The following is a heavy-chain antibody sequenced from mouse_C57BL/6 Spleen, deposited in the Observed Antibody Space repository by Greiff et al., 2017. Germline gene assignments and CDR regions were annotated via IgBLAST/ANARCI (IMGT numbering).Heavy chain of an antibody. V-gene: IGHV1-82*01. J-gene: IGHJ1*03. D-gene: IGHD2-4*01. CDR1: GYAFSSSW. Sequence: QVQLQQSGPELVKPGASVKISCKASGYAFSSSWMNWVKQRPGKGLEWIGRIYPGDGDTNYNGKFKGKATLTADKSSSTAYMQLSSLTSEDSAVYFSARIIDYGGYFDVWGTGTTVTVSS. CDR3: ARIIDYGGYFDV. CDR2: IYPGDGDT.